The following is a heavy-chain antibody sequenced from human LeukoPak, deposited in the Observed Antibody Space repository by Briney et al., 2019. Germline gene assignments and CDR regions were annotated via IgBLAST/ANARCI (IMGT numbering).Heavy chain of an antibody. Sequence: KTSETLSLTCTVSGGSISSYYWSWIRQPPGKGLEWIGYIYYSGSTNYNPSLKSRVTISVDTSKNQFSLKLSSVTAADTAVYYCARVVPYSGSYYFDYWGQGTLVTVSS. CDR2: IYYSGST. CDR3: ARVVPYSGSYYFDY. D-gene: IGHD1-26*01. CDR1: GGSISSYY. J-gene: IGHJ4*02. V-gene: IGHV4-59*01.